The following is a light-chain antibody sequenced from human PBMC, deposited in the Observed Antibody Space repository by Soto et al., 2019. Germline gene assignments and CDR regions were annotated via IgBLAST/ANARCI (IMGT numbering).Light chain of an antibody. J-gene: IGLJ1*01. CDR1: ISDVGSYDL. CDR2: EGS. Sequence: QSVLTQPASVSGSPGQSITISCIGTISDVGSYDLVSWYQQHPGKAPRLMIYEGSKRPSGVSSRFFGSKSGNTASLAISGLQAEDEADYYCSSYTTTSNYVFGTGTKVTVL. CDR3: SSYTTTSNYV. V-gene: IGLV2-14*02.